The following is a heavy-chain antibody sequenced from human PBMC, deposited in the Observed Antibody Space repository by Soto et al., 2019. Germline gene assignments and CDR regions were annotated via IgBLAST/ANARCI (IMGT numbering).Heavy chain of an antibody. CDR1: GYTFTCYG. V-gene: IGHV1-18*01. CDR2: ISAYNGNT. CDR3: ARDLRRFGKFDY. J-gene: IGHJ4*02. Sequence: ASVKVSCKASGYTFTCYGISWVRQAPGQGLEWMGWISAYNGNTNYAQKLQGRVTMTTDTSTSTAYMELRSLRSDDTAVYYCARDLRRFGKFDYWGRATLVTVSS. D-gene: IGHD3-10*01.